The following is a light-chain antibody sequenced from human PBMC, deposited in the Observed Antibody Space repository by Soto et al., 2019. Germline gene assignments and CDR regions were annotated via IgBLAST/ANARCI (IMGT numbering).Light chain of an antibody. J-gene: IGKJ2*01. CDR2: GAS. Sequence: EIVMTQSPATLSVSPGERATLSCRASQSVSSNLAWYQQKPGQAPRLLIYGASTRATGIPARFSGSGSGTEFTLTISSLQSEDFAVYYCRQYNNSPQGFGQGTKLEIK. CDR3: RQYNNSPQG. V-gene: IGKV3-15*01. CDR1: QSVSSN.